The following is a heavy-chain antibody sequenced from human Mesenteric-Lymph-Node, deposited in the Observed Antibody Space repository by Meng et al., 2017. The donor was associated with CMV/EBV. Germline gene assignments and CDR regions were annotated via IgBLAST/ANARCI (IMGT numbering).Heavy chain of an antibody. CDR3: EKASHWTTLGGPFDY. V-gene: IGHV1-8*01. J-gene: IGHJ4*02. Sequence: ASVQVSCKASGTTFINYDMNWVRQATGQGLEGMGWMNPGSGSTGNAQKFQGRVTMTRDTSISTAYMELNSMTSDDTDVYDCEKASHWTTLGGPFDYWGQGTLVTVSS. CDR1: GTTFINYD. CDR2: MNPGSGST. D-gene: IGHD4-11*01.